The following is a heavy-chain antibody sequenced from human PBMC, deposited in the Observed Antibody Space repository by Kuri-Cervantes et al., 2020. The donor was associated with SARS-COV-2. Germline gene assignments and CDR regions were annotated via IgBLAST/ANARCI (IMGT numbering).Heavy chain of an antibody. J-gene: IGHJ4*02. D-gene: IGHD2-21*01. CDR1: GGSISSGGYY. CDR3: AGCSSVESGRDDY. V-gene: IGHV4-31*02. CDR2: IYYSGST. Sequence: SCTVSGGSISSGGYYWSWIRQHPGKGLEWIGYIYYSGSTYYNPSLKSRVTISVDTSKNQFSLRLSSVTAADTAVYYCAGCSSVESGRDDYWGQGTLVTVSS.